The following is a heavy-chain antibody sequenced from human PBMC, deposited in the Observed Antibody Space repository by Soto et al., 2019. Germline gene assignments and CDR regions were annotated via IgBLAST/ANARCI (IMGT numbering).Heavy chain of an antibody. Sequence: GASVKVSCEACGDSFTSYYIHWVRQAPGQRPEWMGWINAGNGDTKYSQTLQARVTITRDTSANIVYMELSSLRSEDTAVYYCARVAYYGSGALLGDFWGQGTLVTVSS. CDR1: GDSFTSYY. D-gene: IGHD3-10*01. J-gene: IGHJ4*02. V-gene: IGHV1-3*01. CDR3: ARVAYYGSGALLGDF. CDR2: INAGNGDT.